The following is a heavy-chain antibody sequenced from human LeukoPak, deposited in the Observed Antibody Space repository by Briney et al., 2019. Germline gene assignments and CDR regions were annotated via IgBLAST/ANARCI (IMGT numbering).Heavy chain of an antibody. Sequence: SETLSLTCTVSGGSVSSGSYYWSWIRQPPGKGLEWIGYIYYSGSAKYNPSLKSRVTISVDTSKNQFSLKLTSVTAADTAVYYCATITQDWENNYWGQGTLVTVSS. CDR2: IYYSGSA. CDR3: ATITQDWENNY. D-gene: IGHD3/OR15-3a*01. V-gene: IGHV4-61*01. CDR1: GGSVSSGSYY. J-gene: IGHJ4*02.